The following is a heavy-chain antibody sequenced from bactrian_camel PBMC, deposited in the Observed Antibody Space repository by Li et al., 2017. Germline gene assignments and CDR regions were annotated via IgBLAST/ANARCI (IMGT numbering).Heavy chain of an antibody. CDR2: ITSGGGST. V-gene: IGHV3S40*01. D-gene: IGHD1*01. CDR3: AKDGAWYTY. CDR1: GFTFSSSD. Sequence: VQLVESGGGLVQPGGSLRLSCTASGFTFSSSDMSWGRQIPGRGLEWVSSITSGGGSTYYADSVKGRFTISRDNAKNTLYPQLNSLKTEDTAMYYCAKDGAWYTYWGQGTQVTVS. J-gene: IGHJ4*01.